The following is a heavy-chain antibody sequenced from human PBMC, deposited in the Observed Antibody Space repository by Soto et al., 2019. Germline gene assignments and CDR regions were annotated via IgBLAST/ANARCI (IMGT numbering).Heavy chain of an antibody. CDR3: ARGGHVVVVTAALDY. J-gene: IGHJ4*02. D-gene: IGHD2-21*02. Sequence: QVQLMLSGAEVKKPGASVKVSCKASGDTFTEYYIHWVRQAPGQGLEWMGTVNPSGGHTTYAQHFLGRVTMTRDTSTSTLYMELTSQTSEDTAVYYCARGGHVVVVTAALDYWGQGTLVTVSS. CDR1: GDTFTEYY. CDR2: VNPSGGHT. V-gene: IGHV1-46*01.